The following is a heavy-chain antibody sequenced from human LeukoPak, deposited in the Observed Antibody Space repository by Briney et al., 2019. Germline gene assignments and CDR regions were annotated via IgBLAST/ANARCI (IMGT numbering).Heavy chain of an antibody. CDR1: GFTFSLYA. CDR2: ISSSGGTI. J-gene: IGHJ4*02. D-gene: IGHD4-17*01. V-gene: IGHV3-11*01. CDR3: ARDYGDYAL. Sequence: PGGSLRLSCAASGFTFSLYAMTWVRQAPGKGLEWVSYISSSGGTISYADSVKGRFTISRDNAKNSLYLQMNSLRAEDTAVYYCARDYGDYALWGQGTLVTVSS.